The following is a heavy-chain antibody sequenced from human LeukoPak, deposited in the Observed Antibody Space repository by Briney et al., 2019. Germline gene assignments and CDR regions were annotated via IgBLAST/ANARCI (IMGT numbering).Heavy chain of an antibody. CDR1: GFTFSTYS. V-gene: IGHV3-23*03. J-gene: IGHJ4*02. Sequence: GGSLRLSCAASGFTFSTYSMSWVRQAPRKGLEWVSVIFGGGTTTYYADSVKGRFTISRDNSKNTLYLQMHSLRAEDTGVYYCAKDQRPDSGYDIDFCGQGILVTVSS. CDR3: AKDQRPDSGYDIDF. D-gene: IGHD5-12*01. CDR2: IFGGGTTT.